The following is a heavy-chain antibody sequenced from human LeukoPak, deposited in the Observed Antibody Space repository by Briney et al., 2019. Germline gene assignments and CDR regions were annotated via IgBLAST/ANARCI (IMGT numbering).Heavy chain of an antibody. V-gene: IGHV1-2*02. CDR1: GYTFTVYY. CDR3: AREIVGATSDY. Sequence: ASVKVSCKASGYTFTVYYMHWVRQAPGQGPEWMGWINPNSGGTNYAQKFQGRVTMTRDTSISTAYMELSRLRSDDTAVYYCAREIVGATSDYWGQGTLVTVSS. J-gene: IGHJ4*02. CDR2: INPNSGGT. D-gene: IGHD1-26*01.